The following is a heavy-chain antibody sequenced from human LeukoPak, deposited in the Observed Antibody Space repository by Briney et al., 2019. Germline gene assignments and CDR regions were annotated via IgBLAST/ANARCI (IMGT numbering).Heavy chain of an antibody. CDR2: ISSSSSYI. V-gene: IGHV3-21*04. D-gene: IGHD6-6*01. J-gene: IGHJ4*02. Sequence: GGSLRLSCAASGFTFSSYSMNWVRQAPGKGLEWVSSISSSSSYIYYADSVKGRFTISRDNAKNSLYLQMNSLRAEDTALYYCAKGDSSSSVYVDYWGQGTLVTVSS. CDR1: GFTFSSYS. CDR3: AKGDSSSSVYVDY.